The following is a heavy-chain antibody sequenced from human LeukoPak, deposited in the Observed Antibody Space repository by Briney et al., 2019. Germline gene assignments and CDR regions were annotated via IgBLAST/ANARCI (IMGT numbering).Heavy chain of an antibody. J-gene: IGHJ4*02. CDR2: ISYDGSNK. D-gene: IGHD2-2*01. Sequence: GGSLRLSCAASGFTFSSYAMHWVRQAPGKGLEWVAVISYDGSNKYYADSVKGRFTISRDNSKNTLYLQMNSLRAEDTAVYYCARDGTIVVVPADMPGYYFDYWGQGTLVTVSS. V-gene: IGHV3-30*04. CDR3: ARDGTIVVVPADMPGYYFDY. CDR1: GFTFSSYA.